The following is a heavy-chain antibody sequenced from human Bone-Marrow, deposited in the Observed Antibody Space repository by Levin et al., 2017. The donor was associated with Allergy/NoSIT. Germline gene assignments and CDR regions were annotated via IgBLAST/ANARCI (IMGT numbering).Heavy chain of an antibody. D-gene: IGHD3-10*01. Sequence: QPGGSLRLSCAASRFTFSSYSMNWVRQAPGKGLEWVSFISGSGGNTYYADSVKGRFTISRDNSRNTLYLEMSGLRAEDTAVYYCAKDSSAELLWLRESSSAYDMWGQGAMVTVSS. CDR3: AKDSSAELLWLRESSSAYDM. CDR1: RFTFSSYS. CDR2: ISGSGGNT. J-gene: IGHJ3*02. V-gene: IGHV3-23*01.